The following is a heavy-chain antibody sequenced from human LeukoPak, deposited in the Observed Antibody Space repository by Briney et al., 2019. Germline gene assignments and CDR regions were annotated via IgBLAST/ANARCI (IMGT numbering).Heavy chain of an antibody. CDR2: ISSSSSYI. CDR1: GFTFSSYS. V-gene: IGHV3-21*01. CDR3: ARGDYGELYYMDV. Sequence: PGGSLRLSCAASGFTFSSYSMNWVRQAPGKGLEWVSSISSSSSYIYYADSVKGRFTISRDNAKNSLYLQMNSLRAEDMAVYYCARGDYGELYYMDVWGKGTTVTVSS. J-gene: IGHJ6*03. D-gene: IGHD4-17*01.